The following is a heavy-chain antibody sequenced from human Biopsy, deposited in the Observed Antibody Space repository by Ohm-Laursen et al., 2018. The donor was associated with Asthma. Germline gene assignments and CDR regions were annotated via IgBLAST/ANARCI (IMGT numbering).Heavy chain of an antibody. CDR2: INPNGGAT. D-gene: IGHD7-27*01. Sequence: DSVQVSCKASAYTFIGYHLHWVRQAPGEGLEWTGRINPNGGATIYAQKFQGRVTMTRDTSISTAYMELSRLTSDDTAVYYCARVQKSPGDRWFDPWGQGTLVTVSS. J-gene: IGHJ5*02. CDR3: ARVQKSPGDRWFDP. V-gene: IGHV1-2*06. CDR1: AYTFIGYH.